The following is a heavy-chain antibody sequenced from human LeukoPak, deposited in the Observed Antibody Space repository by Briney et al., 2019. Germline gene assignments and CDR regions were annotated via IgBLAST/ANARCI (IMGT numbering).Heavy chain of an antibody. CDR1: GFTFSSYS. V-gene: IGHV3-21*04. CDR3: AKAQGETWNYVPFDY. CDR2: ISSSSSYI. Sequence: GGSLRLSCAASGFTFSSYSMNWVRQAPGKGLEWVSSISSSSSYIYYADSVKGRFTISRDNAKNSLYLQMNSLRAEDTAVYYCAKAQGETWNYVPFDYWGQGTLVTVSS. D-gene: IGHD1-7*01. J-gene: IGHJ4*02.